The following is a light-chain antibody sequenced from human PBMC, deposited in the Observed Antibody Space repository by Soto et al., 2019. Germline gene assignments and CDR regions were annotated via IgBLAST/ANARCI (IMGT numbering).Light chain of an antibody. CDR3: SSYTGSSTYVV. Sequence: QSALTQPASVSGSPGQSITISCTGTSSDVGGYNYVSWYQQHPGKAPKLMIYDVSNRPSGVSNRFSGSKSANTASLTICGLQAEDEADYYCSSYTGSSTYVVFGGGTKLTVL. V-gene: IGLV2-14*01. CDR2: DVS. CDR1: SSDVGGYNY. J-gene: IGLJ2*01.